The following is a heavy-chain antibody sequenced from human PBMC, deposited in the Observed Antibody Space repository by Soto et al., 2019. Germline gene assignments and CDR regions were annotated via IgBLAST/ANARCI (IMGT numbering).Heavy chain of an antibody. J-gene: IGHJ3*02. CDR3: APHVHCSGGSCHYDAFDI. CDR2: ISDGGEST. V-gene: IGHV3-23*01. D-gene: IGHD2-15*01. CDR1: GFIFGNYM. Sequence: EVQLLESGGGLVQPGESLRLSCAFSGFIFGNYMMTWVRQAPGKGLECVSTISDGGESTYYADSVKGRFPISRDNSKNTLYLQMDSLGVEDTAVYYCAPHVHCSGGSCHYDAFDIRGQGTMVTVSS.